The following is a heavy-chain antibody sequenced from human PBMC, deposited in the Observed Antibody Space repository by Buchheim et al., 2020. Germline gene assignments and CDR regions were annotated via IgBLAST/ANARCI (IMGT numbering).Heavy chain of an antibody. CDR2: INPSGDST. CDR3: AREFPSSGGMDV. Sequence: QVQTVQSGAEVKKPGASVKVSCKASGYTLTSSYMHWVRQAPGQGLEWMGLINPSGDSTSSAQKFQGRVTMTRDTSPSTVYMELSSLRFDDTALYYCAREFPSSGGMDVWGQGTT. V-gene: IGHV1-46*01. J-gene: IGHJ6*02. CDR1: GYTLTSSY.